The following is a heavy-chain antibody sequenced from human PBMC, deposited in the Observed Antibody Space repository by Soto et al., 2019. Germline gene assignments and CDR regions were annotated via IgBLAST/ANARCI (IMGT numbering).Heavy chain of an antibody. CDR3: ARGNIVVVVAADTGPDAFDI. CDR2: INHSGST. D-gene: IGHD2-15*01. CDR1: GGSFSGYY. V-gene: IGHV4-34*01. J-gene: IGHJ3*02. Sequence: KPSETLSLTCAVYGGSFSGYYWSWIRQPPGKGLEWIGEINHSGSTNYNPSLKSRVTISVDTSKNQFSLKLSSVTAADTAVYYCARGNIVVVVAADTGPDAFDIWGQGTMVTVSS.